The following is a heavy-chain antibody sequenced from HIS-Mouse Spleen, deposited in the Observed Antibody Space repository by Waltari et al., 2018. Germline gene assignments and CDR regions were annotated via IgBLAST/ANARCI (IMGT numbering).Heavy chain of an antibody. CDR1: GFSLSNARMG. J-gene: IGHJ6*02. CDR2: IFSNDEK. D-gene: IGHD6-13*01. Sequence: QVTLKESGPVLVKPTETLTLTCTVSGFSLSNARMGVSWLRQPPGQALEWLAHIFSNDEKSYSTSLKSRLTISKDTSKSQVVLTMTNMDPVDTATYYCARIPRMYSSSWYYYGMDVWGQGTTVTVSS. CDR3: ARIPRMYSSSWYYYGMDV. V-gene: IGHV2-26*01.